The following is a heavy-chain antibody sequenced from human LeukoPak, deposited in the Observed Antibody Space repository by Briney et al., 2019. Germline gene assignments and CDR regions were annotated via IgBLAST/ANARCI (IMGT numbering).Heavy chain of an antibody. V-gene: IGHV4-38-2*02. CDR2: IYHSGST. Sequence: SETLSLTCAISGYSISSGYYWGWIRQPPGKGLEWIGSIYHSGSTYYNPSLKSRVTISVDTPKNQFSLKLSSVTAADTAVYYCARDLLYRGYSYGGDFDYWGQGTLVTVSS. J-gene: IGHJ4*02. CDR1: GYSISSGYY. D-gene: IGHD5-18*01. CDR3: ARDLLYRGYSYGGDFDY.